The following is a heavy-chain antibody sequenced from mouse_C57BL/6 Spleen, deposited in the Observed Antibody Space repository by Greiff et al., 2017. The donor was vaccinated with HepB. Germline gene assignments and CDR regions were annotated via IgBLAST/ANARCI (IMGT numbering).Heavy chain of an antibody. CDR3: AREGLYGSSRYFDV. Sequence: EVQVVESEGGLVQPGSSMKLSCTASGFTFSDYYMAWVRQVPEKGLEWVANINYDGSSTYYLDSLKSRFIISRDKAKNILDLQMSMLKSEDTATDYCAREGLYGSSRYFDVWGTGTTVTVSS. V-gene: IGHV5-16*01. J-gene: IGHJ1*03. D-gene: IGHD1-1*01. CDR2: INYDGSST. CDR1: GFTFSDYY.